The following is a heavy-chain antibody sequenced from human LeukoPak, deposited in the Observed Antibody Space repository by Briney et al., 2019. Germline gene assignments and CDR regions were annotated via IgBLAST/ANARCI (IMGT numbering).Heavy chain of an antibody. CDR3: ARDLPPTYCSSTSCPCGSFDY. Sequence: KVSCKASGGTFSSYAISWVRQAPGQGLEWMGRIIPTLGIANYAQKFQGRVTITADKSTSTAYMELSSLRSEDTAVYYCARDLPPTYCSSTSCPCGSFDYWGQGTLVTVSS. CDR2: IIPTLGIA. D-gene: IGHD2-2*01. CDR1: GGTFSSYA. V-gene: IGHV1-69*04. J-gene: IGHJ4*02.